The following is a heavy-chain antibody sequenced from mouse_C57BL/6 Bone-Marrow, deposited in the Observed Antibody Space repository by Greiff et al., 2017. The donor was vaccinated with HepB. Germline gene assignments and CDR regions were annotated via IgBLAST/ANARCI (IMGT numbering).Heavy chain of an antibody. D-gene: IGHD1-2*01. V-gene: IGHV1-82*01. J-gene: IGHJ1*03. CDR1: GYAFSSSW. CDR2: IYPGDGDT. CDR3: AREETTAV. Sequence: LQESGPELVKPGASVKISCKASGYAFSSSWMNWVKQRPGKGLEWIGRIYPGDGDTNYNGKFKGKATLTADKSSSTAYMQLSSLTSEDSAVYFCAREETTAVWGTGTTVTVSS.